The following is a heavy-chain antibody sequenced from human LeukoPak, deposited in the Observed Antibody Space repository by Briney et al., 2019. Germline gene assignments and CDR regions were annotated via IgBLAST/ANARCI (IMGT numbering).Heavy chain of an antibody. CDR2: ISYDGSNK. D-gene: IGHD6-6*01. Sequence: GGSLRLSCAASGFTFSSYAVHWVRQAPGKGLEWVAVISYDGSNKYYADSVKGRFTISRDNSKNTLYLQMNSLRAEDTAVYYCARDRAARPSRYYYGMDVWGQGTTVTVSS. CDR3: ARDRAARPSRYYYGMDV. J-gene: IGHJ6*02. CDR1: GFTFSSYA. V-gene: IGHV3-30-3*01.